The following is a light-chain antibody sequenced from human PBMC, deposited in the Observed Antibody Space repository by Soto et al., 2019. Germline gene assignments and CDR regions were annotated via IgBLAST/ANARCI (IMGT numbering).Light chain of an antibody. CDR1: SRAVRCCNY. Sequence: QSVLTQPPSASGSPGQSVAISCTGTSRAVRCCNYVSWYQQHPGKGPNLMIYAVNKRPSGVPDRFSGSKSGNTASLTVSGLQAEDEADYYCSSYAGSSNGFGTGTKVTV. CDR3: SSYAGSSNG. V-gene: IGLV2-8*01. CDR2: AVN. J-gene: IGLJ1*01.